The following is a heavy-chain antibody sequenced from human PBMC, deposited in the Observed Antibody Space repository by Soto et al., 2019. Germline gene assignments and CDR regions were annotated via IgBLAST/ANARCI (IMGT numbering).Heavy chain of an antibody. Sequence: EMQLVESGGGLVQPGGSLRLSCAASGFTFSHYWMHWXXXVPGKGLVWASRINNDGTRPFYAXXVKGRFTVSRDNAKXXXXXXXXXXXXXXXXXXXXXXXXNGVGPTQDYWGQGTLVTVSS. CDR1: GFTFSHYW. D-gene: IGHD1-26*01. V-gene: IGHV3-74*01. J-gene: IGHJ4*02. CDR3: XXXXNGVGPTQDY. CDR2: INNDGTRP.